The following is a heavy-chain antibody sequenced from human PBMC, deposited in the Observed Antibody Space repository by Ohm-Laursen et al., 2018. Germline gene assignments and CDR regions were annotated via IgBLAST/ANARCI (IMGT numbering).Heavy chain of an antibody. V-gene: IGHV4-39*01. D-gene: IGHD3-3*01. Sequence: TLSLTCSVSGGSISSSRYCWGWIRQPPGKGLEWIGNIYYSGSTYYNPSLRSRVSISIHTSQNQFSLKLSSVTATDTAVYYCARAFWNGYNDAFDVWGQGTMVTVSS. J-gene: IGHJ3*01. CDR1: GGSISSSRYC. CDR3: ARAFWNGYNDAFDV. CDR2: IYYSGST.